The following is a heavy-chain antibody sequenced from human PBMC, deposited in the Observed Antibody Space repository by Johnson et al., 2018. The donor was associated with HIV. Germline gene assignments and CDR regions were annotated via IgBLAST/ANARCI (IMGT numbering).Heavy chain of an antibody. D-gene: IGHD6-13*01. Sequence: MLLVEYGGGLVQPGGSLRLSCAASGFTFSSYWMHWVRQAPGKGLVWVSRINSDGSSTRYADSVKGRFTISRDNAKNTLYLQMNSLRAEDTAVYYCARVGSSWGRDAFDIWGQGTMVTVSS. CDR1: GFTFSSYW. J-gene: IGHJ3*02. CDR2: INSDGSST. CDR3: ARVGSSWGRDAFDI. V-gene: IGHV3-74*01.